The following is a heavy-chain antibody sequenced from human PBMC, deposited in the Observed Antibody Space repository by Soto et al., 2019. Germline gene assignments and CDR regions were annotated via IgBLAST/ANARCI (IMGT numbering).Heavy chain of an antibody. CDR2: ISSSSSTI. CDR3: EREGALLNWFAP. Sequence: GGSLRLSCAASGFTFSSYSMNWVRQAPGKGLEWVSYISSSSSTIYYADSVKGRFTISRDNAKNSLYLQMNSLRAEDTAVYYCEREGALLNWFAPWGQGTLVTGSS. CDR1: GFTFSSYS. J-gene: IGHJ5*02. D-gene: IGHD2-21*01. V-gene: IGHV3-48*01.